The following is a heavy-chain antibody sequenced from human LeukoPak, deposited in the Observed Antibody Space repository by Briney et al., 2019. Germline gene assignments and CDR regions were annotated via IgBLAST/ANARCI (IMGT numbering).Heavy chain of an antibody. CDR1: GFIFSDHY. V-gene: IGHV3-23*01. J-gene: IGHJ3*02. Sequence: PGGSLRLSCAASGFIFSDHYMSWIRQAPGKGLEWVSAINHIGGSTYYADSVKGRFTISRDNSKNTLYLQVNSLIIEDTAIYYCAKEPAAFPLYDALDMWGQGTMVTVSS. CDR2: INHIGGST. CDR3: AKEPAAFPLYDALDM. D-gene: IGHD6-13*01.